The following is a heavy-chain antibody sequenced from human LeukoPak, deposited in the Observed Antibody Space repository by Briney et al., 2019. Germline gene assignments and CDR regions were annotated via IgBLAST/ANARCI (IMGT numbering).Heavy chain of an antibody. V-gene: IGHV3-53*01. D-gene: IGHD5-12*01. CDR2: IYSGVST. J-gene: IGHJ5*02. CDR3: ARGGYDCWFDP. Sequence: GGSLRLSCVASGFTVSANYMNWVRQAPGKGLEWFSVIYSGVSTHYADSVKGRFTISRDNSKNTLYLQMSSLKVEDTALYYCARGGYDCWFDPWGQGTLVTVSS. CDR1: GFTVSANY.